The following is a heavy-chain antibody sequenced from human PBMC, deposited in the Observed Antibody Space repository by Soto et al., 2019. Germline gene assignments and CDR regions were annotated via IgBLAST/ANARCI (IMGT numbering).Heavy chain of an antibody. CDR1: GFTFSSND. D-gene: IGHD2-15*01. CDR2: ISSSSSPI. J-gene: IGHJ3*02. Sequence: EVPLVESGGGLVQPGGSLRLSCAAAGFTFSSNDMNWVRQAPGKGLEWVSYISSSSSPIYYADSVRGRFTISRDNAKNSLYLQMNSLRAEDTAVYYCARTSRILDAFDIWGQGTMVTVSS. CDR3: ARTSRILDAFDI. V-gene: IGHV3-48*01.